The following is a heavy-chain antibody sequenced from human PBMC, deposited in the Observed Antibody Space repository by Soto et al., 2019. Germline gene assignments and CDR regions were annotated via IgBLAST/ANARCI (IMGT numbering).Heavy chain of an antibody. Sequence: PGESLKTSWKGSGYSFTSYWIGWVRQRPGKGVGGMGIIYPGDSDTRYSPSFQGHVTISADKSISTAYLQWSTLKASDTAMSYCARRNGSLDYWGQGTMVTVSS. J-gene: IGHJ4*02. CDR2: IYPGDSDT. CDR1: GYSFTSYW. CDR3: ARRNGSLDY. V-gene: IGHV5-51*01. D-gene: IGHD1-1*01.